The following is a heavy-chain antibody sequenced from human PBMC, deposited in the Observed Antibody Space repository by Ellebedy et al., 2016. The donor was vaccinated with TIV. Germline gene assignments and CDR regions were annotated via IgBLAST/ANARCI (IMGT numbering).Heavy chain of an antibody. CDR1: GFTFSSYW. D-gene: IGHD3-10*01. CDR2: IKQDGSEK. J-gene: IGHJ4*02. V-gene: IGHV3-7*01. Sequence: GESLKISCAASGFTFSSYWMSWVRQAPGKGLEWVANIKQDGSEKYYVDSVKGLFTISRDNAKNSLYLQMNSLRAEDTAVYYCARALWFGELPDYWGQGTLVTVSS. CDR3: ARALWFGELPDY.